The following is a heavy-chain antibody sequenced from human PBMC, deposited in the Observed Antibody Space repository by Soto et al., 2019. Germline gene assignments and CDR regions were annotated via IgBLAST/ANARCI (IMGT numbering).Heavy chain of an antibody. CDR1: GGSFSGYY. Sequence: PSETLSLTCAVYGGSFSGYYWSWIRQPPGKGLEWIGEINHSGSTNYNPSLKSRVTISVDTSKNQFSLKLSSVTAADTAVYYCARLSGIAAAGTHGAFDIWGQGTMVTVS. J-gene: IGHJ3*02. CDR2: INHSGST. D-gene: IGHD6-13*01. V-gene: IGHV4-34*01. CDR3: ARLSGIAAAGTHGAFDI.